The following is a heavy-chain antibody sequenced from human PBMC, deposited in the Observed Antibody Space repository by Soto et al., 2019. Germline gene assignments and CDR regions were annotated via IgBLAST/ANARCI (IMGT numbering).Heavy chain of an antibody. J-gene: IGHJ4*02. Sequence: QVQLVESGGGVVQPGRSLRLSCAASGFTFSGYAMHWVRQAPGKGLEWVAATSYDENYKYYADSVKGRFTISRDNSKNTLFLQMNSLRSEDTAVYYCARQGGSSGICYFDSWGQGSLVTVSS. V-gene: IGHV3-30*04. CDR2: TSYDENYK. CDR3: ARQGGSSGICYFDS. D-gene: IGHD6-6*01. CDR1: GFTFSGYA.